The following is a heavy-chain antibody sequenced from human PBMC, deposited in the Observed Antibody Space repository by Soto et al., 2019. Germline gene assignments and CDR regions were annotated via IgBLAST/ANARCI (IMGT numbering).Heavy chain of an antibody. J-gene: IGHJ2*01. CDR3: ARDRGKGKYFDL. CDR2: IWYDGSKK. V-gene: IGHV3-33*01. Sequence: QVQLVESGGGVVQPGRSLRLSCAASGFTFSTHAMHWVRQAPGKGLEWVAFIWYDGSKKNYADSVKGRFTISRDNSKNTLYLQMNSLRAEDTAVYYCARDRGKGKYFDLWGHGTLVTVSS. CDR1: GFTFSTHA.